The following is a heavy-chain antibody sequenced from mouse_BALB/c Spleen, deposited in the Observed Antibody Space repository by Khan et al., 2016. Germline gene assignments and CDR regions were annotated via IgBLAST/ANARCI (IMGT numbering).Heavy chain of an antibody. Sequence: QVQLQQSGAELVRPGASVKLSCKASGYTFTSYWMNWVKQRPGQGLEWIGMIDPSDSETHYNQMFKDKATLTVDKSSSTAYMQLSSLTSEDSAVYCWARGVRRRSYYLDYWGQGTALTVSS. D-gene: IGHD2-14*01. CDR3: ARGVRRRSYYLDY. V-gene: IGHV1-61*01. CDR2: IDPSDSET. J-gene: IGHJ2*01. CDR1: GYTFTSYW.